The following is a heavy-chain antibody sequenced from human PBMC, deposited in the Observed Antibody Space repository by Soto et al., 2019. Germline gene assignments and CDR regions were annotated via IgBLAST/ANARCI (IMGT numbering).Heavy chain of an antibody. Sequence: ASVKVSCKASGYTFTGYYMNWVRQAPGQGIEWMGWINPNSGGTNYAQKFQGWVTMSRDTSISTAYMELSRLRSDDTAVYYCARGTMVRRVIHFDFWRQAALVTVSA. CDR3: ARGTMVRRVIHFDF. D-gene: IGHD3-10*01. V-gene: IGHV1-2*04. CDR2: INPNSGGT. CDR1: GYTFTGYY. J-gene: IGHJ4*02.